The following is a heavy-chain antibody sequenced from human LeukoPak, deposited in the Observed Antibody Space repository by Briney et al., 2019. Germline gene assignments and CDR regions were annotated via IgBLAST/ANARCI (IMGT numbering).Heavy chain of an antibody. J-gene: IGHJ4*02. CDR3: AKGLRSNRAVAGTDF. CDR1: GFTFDAYA. V-gene: IGHV3-9*01. D-gene: IGHD6-19*01. CDR2: ISWNSGSI. Sequence: GGSLRLSCAASGFTFDAYAMHWVRQAPGKGLEWVSGISWNSGSIGYADSVKGRFTISRDNAKNSLYLQMNSLRAEDTALYYCAKGLRSNRAVAGTDFWGQGTLVTVSS.